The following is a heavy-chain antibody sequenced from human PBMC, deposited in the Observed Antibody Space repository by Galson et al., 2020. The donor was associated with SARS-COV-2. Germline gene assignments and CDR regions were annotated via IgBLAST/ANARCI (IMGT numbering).Heavy chain of an antibody. Sequence: GESLKISCAASGFTFDDYGMSWVRQAPGKGLEWVSGVNWNGDTTGYADSVKGRFTISTDNAKNSLYLQMNSLRAEDTALYHFARGWLRAGYYGMDVWGQGTTVTVSS. V-gene: IGHV3-20*01. CDR2: VNWNGDTT. CDR3: ARGWLRAGYYGMDV. CDR1: GFTFDDYG. D-gene: IGHD5-12*01. J-gene: IGHJ6*02.